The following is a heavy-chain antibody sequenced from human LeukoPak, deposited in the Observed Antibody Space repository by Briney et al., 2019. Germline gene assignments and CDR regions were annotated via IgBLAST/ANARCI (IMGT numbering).Heavy chain of an antibody. D-gene: IGHD3-10*01. CDR2: ISGSGGST. Sequence: GGSLRLSCAASGFTFSSYAMSWVRQAPGKGLEWVSAISGSGGSTYYADSVKGRFTISRDNSKNTLYLQMNSLRAEDTAVYYCARVGVRRGYYYGMDVWGQGTTVTVSS. J-gene: IGHJ6*02. V-gene: IGHV3-23*01. CDR3: ARVGVRRGYYYGMDV. CDR1: GFTFSSYA.